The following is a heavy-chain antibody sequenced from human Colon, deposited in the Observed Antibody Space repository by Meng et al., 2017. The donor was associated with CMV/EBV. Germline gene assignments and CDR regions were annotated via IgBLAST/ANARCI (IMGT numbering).Heavy chain of an antibody. J-gene: IGHJ4*02. CDR1: GGSTSTEGYS. D-gene: IGHD3-16*01. Sequence: APGGSTSTEGYSWSWLRHHPGGGVEWIGYIFYTGTTYYNPSLKSRVTISVDTSKSHFSLKLNSVTAADTAVYFCSRNYIWGDFQFDCWGQGTLVTVSS. V-gene: IGHV4-31*02. CDR2: IFYTGTT. CDR3: SRNYIWGDFQFDC.